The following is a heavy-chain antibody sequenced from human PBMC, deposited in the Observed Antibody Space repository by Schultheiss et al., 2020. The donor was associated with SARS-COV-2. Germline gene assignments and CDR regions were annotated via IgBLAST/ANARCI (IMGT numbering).Heavy chain of an antibody. CDR3: ARDSSAVTTDY. D-gene: IGHD4-17*01. CDR1: GFTFSNYG. V-gene: IGHV3-23*01. J-gene: IGHJ4*02. CDR2: ITSSSGST. Sequence: GGSLRLSCAASGFTFSNYGMHWVRQAPGKGLEWVSGITSSSGSTYYADSVKGRLTISRDTYKNTLYLQMNSLRAGDTAVYYCARDSSAVTTDYWGQGTLVTVSS.